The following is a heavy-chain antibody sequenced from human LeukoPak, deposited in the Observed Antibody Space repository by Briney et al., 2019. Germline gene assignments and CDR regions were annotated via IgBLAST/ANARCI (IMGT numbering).Heavy chain of an antibody. Sequence: AGGSLRLSCAASGFTFSSYSMNWVRQAPGKGLEWVSYISSSSSTIYYADSVKGRFTISRDNAKNSLYLQMNSLRAEDTAVYHCARDPLSYFDYWGQGTLVTVSS. CDR2: ISSSSSTI. CDR3: ARDPLSYFDY. CDR1: GFTFSSYS. J-gene: IGHJ4*02. V-gene: IGHV3-48*01.